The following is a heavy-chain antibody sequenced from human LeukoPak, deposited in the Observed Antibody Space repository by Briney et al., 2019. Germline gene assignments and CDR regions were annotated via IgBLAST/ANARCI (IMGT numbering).Heavy chain of an antibody. Sequence: GGSLRISCAASGVTFRSYGMNWVRQAPGKRPAWVAGIWYDGSNKYYADSVKGRFTISRDNSKNTLYLQMNSLRAEDTAVYYCARDRTSSSPTPLYYYYGMDVWGQGTTVAVSS. CDR3: ARDRTSSSPTPLYYYYGMDV. J-gene: IGHJ6*02. D-gene: IGHD6-6*01. CDR1: GVTFRSYG. V-gene: IGHV3-33*01. CDR2: IWYDGSNK.